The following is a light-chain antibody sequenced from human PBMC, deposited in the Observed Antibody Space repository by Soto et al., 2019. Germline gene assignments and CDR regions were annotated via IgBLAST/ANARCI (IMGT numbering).Light chain of an antibody. J-gene: IGLJ2*01. CDR1: TGAVTSCYY. Sequence: QAVVTQEPSLTVSPGGTVTLTCASSTGAVTSCYYPNWFQQQPGQAPMALIYSTSNTPSWTPARFSGSLRGGKSPLTLSGVQPEDADEYYCLLSYGGAQVFGGGTKLTVL. V-gene: IGLV7-43*01. CDR3: LLSYGGAQV. CDR2: STS.